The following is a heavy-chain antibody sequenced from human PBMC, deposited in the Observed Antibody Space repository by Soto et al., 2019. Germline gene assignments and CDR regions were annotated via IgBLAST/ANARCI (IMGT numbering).Heavy chain of an antibody. D-gene: IGHD2-2*01. CDR3: ARERYCSSTSCFFDY. V-gene: IGHV3-21*01. J-gene: IGHJ4*02. CDR2: ISSSSYI. Sequence: GGSLRLSCAASGFTFSSYSMNWVRQAPGKGLEWVSSISSSSYIYYADSVKGRFTISRDNAKNSLYLQMNSLRAEDTAVYYCARERYCSSTSCFFDYWGQGTLVTVSS. CDR1: GFTFSSYS.